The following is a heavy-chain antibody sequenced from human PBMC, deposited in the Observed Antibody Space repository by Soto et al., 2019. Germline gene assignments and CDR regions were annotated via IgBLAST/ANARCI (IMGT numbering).Heavy chain of an antibody. V-gene: IGHV1-18*01. D-gene: IGHD3-3*01. CDR1: GYTFTTFG. Sequence: ASVKVSCKASGYTFTTFGISWVRQAPGQGLEWMGWISAYNGYTNYAQKLQGRVTMTTDTSTSTAYMELRSLRSDDTAVYYCARDPTIFGAVQNYGMVVRGQGITISVS. J-gene: IGHJ6*02. CDR2: ISAYNGYT. CDR3: ARDPTIFGAVQNYGMVV.